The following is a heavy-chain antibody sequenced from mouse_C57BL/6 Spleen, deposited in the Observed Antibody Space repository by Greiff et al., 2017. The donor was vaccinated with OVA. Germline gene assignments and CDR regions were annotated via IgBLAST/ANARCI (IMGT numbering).Heavy chain of an antibody. J-gene: IGHJ4*01. D-gene: IGHD1-1*01. CDR3: ARVYGSEGPMDY. Sequence: QVQLQQPGAELVRPGSSVKLSCKASGYTFTSYWMHWVKQRPIQGLEWIGNIDPSDSETHYNQKFKDKATLTVDKSSSTAYMQLSSLTSEDSAVYYCARVYGSEGPMDYWGQGTSVTVSS. CDR1: GYTFTSYW. V-gene: IGHV1-52*01. CDR2: IDPSDSET.